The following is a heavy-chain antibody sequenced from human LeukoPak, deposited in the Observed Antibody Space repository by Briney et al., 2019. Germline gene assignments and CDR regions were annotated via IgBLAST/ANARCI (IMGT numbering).Heavy chain of an antibody. CDR3: ARGSTLSYDFWSGYYLEINSYYYYMDV. V-gene: IGHV3-53*01. J-gene: IGHJ6*03. Sequence: GGSLRLSCAASGFTVSSNYMSWVRQAPGKGLEWVSIIYSGGSTFYADSVKGRFTISRDNSKNTLYLQMNSLRAEDTAVYYCARGSTLSYDFWSGYYLEINSYYYYMDVWGKGTTVTVSS. CDR2: IYSGGST. D-gene: IGHD3-3*01. CDR1: GFTVSSNY.